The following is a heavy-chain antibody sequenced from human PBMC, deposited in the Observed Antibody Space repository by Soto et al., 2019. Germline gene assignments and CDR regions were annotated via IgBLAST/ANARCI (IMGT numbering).Heavy chain of an antibody. CDR3: ARERGSTITNYNMDV. D-gene: IGHD4-4*01. Sequence: PSETLSLTCTFSGGSISSGDYYWSSIRQPPGKGLEWIGYIYYSGSTFYSPPLKSRVIISVDTSKNQFSLKLSSVTAADTAVYYCARERGSTITNYNMDVGVQGSTVTVSS. CDR2: IYYSGST. J-gene: IGHJ6*03. CDR1: GGSISSGDYY. V-gene: IGHV4-30-4*01.